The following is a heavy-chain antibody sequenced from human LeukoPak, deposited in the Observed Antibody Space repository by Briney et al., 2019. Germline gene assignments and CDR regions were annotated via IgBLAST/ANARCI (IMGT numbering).Heavy chain of an antibody. D-gene: IGHD3-16*01. J-gene: IGHJ4*02. V-gene: IGHV3-30*02. CDR2: IRYDGSNK. Sequence: PGGSLRLSCAASGFTFSSYGMHWVRQAPGKGLEWVAFIRYDGSNKYYADSVKGRFTISRDNSKNTLYLQMNSLRAEDTAVYYCANRGRMAVGSYYFDYWGQGTLVTVSS. CDR1: GFTFSSYG. CDR3: ANRGRMAVGSYYFDY.